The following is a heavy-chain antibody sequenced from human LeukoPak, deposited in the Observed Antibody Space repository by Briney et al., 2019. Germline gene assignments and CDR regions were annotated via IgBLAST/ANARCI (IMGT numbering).Heavy chain of an antibody. V-gene: IGHV4-34*01. J-gene: IGHJ3*02. CDR3: ARGLWAYYYDRMWPLRRVSNAFDI. CDR1: GGSFSGYY. Sequence: SETLSLTCAVYGGSFSGYYWSWIRQPPGKGLEWIGEINHSGSTNYNPSLKSRVTISVDTSKNQFSLKLSSVTAADTAVYYCARGLWAYYYDRMWPLRRVSNAFDIWGQGTMVTVSS. D-gene: IGHD3-22*01. CDR2: INHSGST.